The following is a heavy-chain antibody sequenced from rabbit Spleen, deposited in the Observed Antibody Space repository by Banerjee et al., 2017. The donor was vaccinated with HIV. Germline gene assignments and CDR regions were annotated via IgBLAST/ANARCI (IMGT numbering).Heavy chain of an antibody. J-gene: IGHJ4*01. Sequence: QSLEESGGDLVKPGASLTLTCTASGVSFSSSSYVCWVRQAPGKGLEWIACIDAGSSGFTYFATWAKGRFTCSKPSSTTVTLQMTSLTAADTATYFCASGYSDVYFDLWGQGTLVTVS. V-gene: IGHV1S40*01. CDR3: ASGYSDVYFDL. CDR2: IDAGSSGFT. CDR1: GVSFSSSSY. D-gene: IGHD1-1*01.